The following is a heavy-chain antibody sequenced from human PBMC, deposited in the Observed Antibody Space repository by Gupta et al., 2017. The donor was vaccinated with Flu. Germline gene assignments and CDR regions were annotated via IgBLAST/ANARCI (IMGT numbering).Heavy chain of an antibody. CDR1: GFTFNNYW. Sequence: EVQLVESGGGLVQPGGSLRLSCPASGFTFNNYWMSWVRQAPGKGLEWVAKIKQDESAKYYADSVKGRFTISRDNAKNSLYMQMNSLRAEDTAVYYCARDSRGAGTDYAFDIWGQGTMVTVSS. J-gene: IGHJ3*02. CDR3: ARDSRGAGTDYAFDI. V-gene: IGHV3-7*01. CDR2: IKQDESAK. D-gene: IGHD3-10*01.